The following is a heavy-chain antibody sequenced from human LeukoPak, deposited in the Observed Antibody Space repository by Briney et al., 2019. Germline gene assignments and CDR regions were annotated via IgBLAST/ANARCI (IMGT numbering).Heavy chain of an antibody. CDR3: AREVHDSSRGDY. V-gene: IGHV1-18*01. Sequence: ASVKVSCKASGYTFTSYGISWVRQAPGQRLEWMGWISAYNGNTNYAQKLQGRVTMTTDTPTSTAYMELRSLRSDDTAVYYCAREVHDSSRGDYWGQGTLVTVSS. CDR1: GYTFTSYG. J-gene: IGHJ4*02. CDR2: ISAYNGNT. D-gene: IGHD3-22*01.